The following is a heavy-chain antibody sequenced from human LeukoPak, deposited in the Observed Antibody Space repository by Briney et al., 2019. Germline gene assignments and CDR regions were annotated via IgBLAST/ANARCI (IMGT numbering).Heavy chain of an antibody. V-gene: IGHV1-8*01. CDR1: GYTFTSYD. D-gene: IGHD3-22*01. J-gene: IGHJ4*02. Sequence: GASVKVSCKASGYTFTSYDINLVRQATGQGLEWMGWMNPNSGNTGYAQNFQGRVTMTRNTSISTAYMELSSLRSEDTAMYYCARAPGLVSNSDSSGYYYSGDFDYWGQGTPVTVSS. CDR2: MNPNSGNT. CDR3: ARAPGLVSNSDSSGYYYSGDFDY.